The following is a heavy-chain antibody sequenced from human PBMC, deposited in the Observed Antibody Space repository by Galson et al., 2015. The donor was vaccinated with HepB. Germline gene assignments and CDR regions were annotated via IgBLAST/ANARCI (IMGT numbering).Heavy chain of an antibody. CDR2: IYPGDSDT. Sequence: QSGAEVKKPGESLKISCKGSGYRFTSYWIGWVRQMPGKGLEWMGIIYPGDSDTRYSPSFQGQVTISADKSISTAYLQWSSLKASDTAMYYGARLTHRSSSGAYRGSDAGESGGQGTMVTVSS. CDR1: GYRFTSYW. D-gene: IGHD6-13*01. J-gene: IGHJ3*01. CDR3: ARLTHRSSSGAYRGSDAGES. V-gene: IGHV5-51*03.